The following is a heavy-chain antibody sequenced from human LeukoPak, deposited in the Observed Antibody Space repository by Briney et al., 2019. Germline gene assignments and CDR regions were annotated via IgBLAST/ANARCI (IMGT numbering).Heavy chain of an antibody. J-gene: IGHJ6*02. CDR1: GYTLTELS. Sequence: ASVKVSCKVSGYTLTELSMHWVRQAPGKELEWMGGFDPEDGETIYAQKFQGRVTMTEDTSTDTGYMELSSLRSEDTAVYYCATDQRGAGLGCVYGSGSFNGLDVWGQGTTVTVSS. V-gene: IGHV1-24*01. D-gene: IGHD3-10*01. CDR3: ATDQRGAGLGCVYGSGSFNGLDV. CDR2: FDPEDGET.